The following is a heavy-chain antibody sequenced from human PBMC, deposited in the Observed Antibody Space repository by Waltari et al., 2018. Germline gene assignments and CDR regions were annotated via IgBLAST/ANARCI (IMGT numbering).Heavy chain of an antibody. Sequence: QVQLQESGPGLVKPSQTLSLTCTVSGGSISRGRYYWSWIRPPAGKGLEWIGYIYTRGSSNYNPSLKSRVTIAVDTSQNQFSLKLSRRRSEDTAVYYCARERWDDYGGNSAYYYGMDVWGQGTTVTVSS. D-gene: IGHD2-21*02. J-gene: IGHJ6*02. CDR2: IYTRGSS. CDR1: GGSISRGRYY. V-gene: IGHV4-61*09. CDR3: ARERWDDYGGNSAYYYGMDV.